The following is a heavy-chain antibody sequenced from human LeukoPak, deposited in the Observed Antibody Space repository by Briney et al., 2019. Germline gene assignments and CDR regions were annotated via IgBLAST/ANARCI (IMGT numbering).Heavy chain of an antibody. CDR1: GFTFSSYA. CDR2: ISGSGGST. D-gene: IGHD6-13*01. V-gene: IGHV3-23*01. J-gene: IGHJ5*02. CDR3: ARLNKGSSSWYWGYNWFDP. Sequence: GGSLRLSCAASGFTFSSYAMSWVRQAPGKGLEWVSAISGSGGSTYYADSVKGRFTISRDNSKNTLYLQMNSLRAEDTAVYYCARLNKGSSSWYWGYNWFDPWGQGTLVTVSS.